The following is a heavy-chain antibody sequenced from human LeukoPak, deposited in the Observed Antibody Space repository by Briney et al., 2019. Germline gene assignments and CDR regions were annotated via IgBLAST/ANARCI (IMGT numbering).Heavy chain of an antibody. CDR1: GGSISSHY. J-gene: IGHJ3*01. CDR2: IYNSGST. D-gene: IGHD3-16*01. CDR3: ARDDYGVFDAFDV. Sequence: SEALSLTCTVSGGSISSHYWSWIRQPPGKGLEWIGYIYNSGSTNYNPSLKSRVTISLDTSKNQFSLHLTSVAAADTAVYFCARDDYGVFDAFDVWGQGTVVTVSS. V-gene: IGHV4-59*08.